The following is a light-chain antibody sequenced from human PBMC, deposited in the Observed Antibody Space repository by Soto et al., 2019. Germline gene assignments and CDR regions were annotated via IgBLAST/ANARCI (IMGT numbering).Light chain of an antibody. V-gene: IGKV1-39*01. CDR3: QQSYS. J-gene: IGKJ3*01. CDR1: QSISSY. CDR2: AAS. Sequence: DIQMTQSPSSLSASVGDRVTLTCRASQSISSYLNWYQQKPGKAPKLLIYAASSLQSGVPSRFSGSGSGTDFTLTISSLQPEDFATYYCQQSYSFGPGX.